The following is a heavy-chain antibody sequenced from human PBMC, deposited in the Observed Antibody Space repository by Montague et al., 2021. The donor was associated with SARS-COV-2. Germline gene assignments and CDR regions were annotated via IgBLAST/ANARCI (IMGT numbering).Heavy chain of an antibody. J-gene: IGHJ4*02. D-gene: IGHD4-17*01. CDR1: GFTFSSYS. CDR2: ISSSSSYI. CDR3: ARTLTTVTSDYFDY. V-gene: IGHV3-21*01. Sequence: SLRLSCAASGFTFSSYSMNWVRQAPGKGLEWVSSISSSSSYIYYADPVKGRFTISRDNAKNSLYLQMNSLGAEDTAVYYCARTLTTVTSDYFDYWGQGTLVTVSS.